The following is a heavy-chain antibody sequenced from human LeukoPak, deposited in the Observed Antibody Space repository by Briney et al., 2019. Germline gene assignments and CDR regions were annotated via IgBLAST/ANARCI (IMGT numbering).Heavy chain of an antibody. CDR2: INWNGGST. V-gene: IGHV3-20*04. CDR1: GFTFDDYG. D-gene: IGHD3-3*01. Sequence: GGSLRLSCAASGFTFDDYGMSWVRQAPGKGLEWVSGINWNGGSTGYADSVKGRFTISRDNSKNSLYLQMNSLRAEDTALYYCAKDSHAFKYDFWSGFDYWGQGTLVTVSS. CDR3: AKDSHAFKYDFWSGFDY. J-gene: IGHJ4*02.